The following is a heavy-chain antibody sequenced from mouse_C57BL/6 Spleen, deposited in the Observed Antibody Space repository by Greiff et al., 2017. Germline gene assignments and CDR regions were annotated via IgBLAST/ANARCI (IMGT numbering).Heavy chain of an antibody. D-gene: IGHD1-1*01. CDR3: AREGGAVVVEEFYFDY. J-gene: IGHJ2*01. CDR2: IDPNSGGT. CDR1: GYTFTSYW. V-gene: IGHV1-72*01. Sequence: QVQLQQPGAELVKPGASVKLSCKASGYTFTSYWMHWVKQRPGRGLEWIGRIDPNSGGTKYNEKFKSKATLTVDKPSSTAYMQLSSLTSEDSAVYYCAREGGAVVVEEFYFDYWGQGTTLTVSS.